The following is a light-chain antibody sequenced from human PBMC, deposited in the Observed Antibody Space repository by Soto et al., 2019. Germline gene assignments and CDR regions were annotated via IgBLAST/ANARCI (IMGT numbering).Light chain of an antibody. CDR3: SSYTRSSTVV. Sequence: QSALTQPASVSGSPGQSITISCTGTSSDVGGYNYVSWYQQHPGKAPKLMIYEVSNRPSGVSNRFSGSKSGNTASLTISGLQAEDEADDYCSSYTRSSTVVFGGGTKLTVL. V-gene: IGLV2-14*01. CDR1: SSDVGGYNY. CDR2: EVS. J-gene: IGLJ2*01.